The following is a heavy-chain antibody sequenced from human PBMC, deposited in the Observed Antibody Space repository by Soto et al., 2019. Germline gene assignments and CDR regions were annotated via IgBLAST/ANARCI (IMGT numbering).Heavy chain of an antibody. CDR1: GYTFTGYY. D-gene: IGHD6-13*01. CDR2: INLNSGGA. J-gene: IGHJ6*02. Sequence: ASVKVSCKASGYTFTGYYFHXARQVPGQGLEWVGWINLNSGGAIYAKNFQGRVTMTRDTSISTAFLELSSLRSDDTAVYYCAKDVTLAGSSWYGRPAYYYGMDVWGQGTTVTVSS. CDR3: AKDVTLAGSSWYGRPAYYYGMDV. V-gene: IGHV1-2*02.